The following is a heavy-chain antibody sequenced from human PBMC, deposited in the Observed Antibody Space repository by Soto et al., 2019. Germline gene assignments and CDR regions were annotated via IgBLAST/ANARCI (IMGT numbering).Heavy chain of an antibody. CDR1: GFSFSDYW. J-gene: IGHJ4*02. CDR2: IKTDGTST. D-gene: IGHD3-9*01. V-gene: IGHV3-74*01. Sequence: EVQLVESGGGLVQPGGSLRLSCAASGFSFSDYWIHWVRQAPEKGVEWVSRIKTDGTSTDYADSVKGRFTISRDKPKNTLYLQMNSLSGEDTAVYYCAKREGNSSGFLHWGQGTLVTVSS. CDR3: AKREGNSSGFLH.